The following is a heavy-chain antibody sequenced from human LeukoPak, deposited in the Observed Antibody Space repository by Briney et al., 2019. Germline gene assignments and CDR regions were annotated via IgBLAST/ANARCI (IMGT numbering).Heavy chain of an antibody. D-gene: IGHD3-10*01. V-gene: IGHV3-30*04. Sequence: GGSLRLSCTASGFIFSSYPMHWVRQAPGKGLEWVAVIGFDGVNKFYTESVKGRFTISRDDSKSTLYLQMDSLRAEDTAVYDCARDFIRGAPDYLDLWGQGTLVTVSS. CDR2: IGFDGVNK. CDR1: GFIFSSYP. CDR3: ARDFIRGAPDYLDL. J-gene: IGHJ4*02.